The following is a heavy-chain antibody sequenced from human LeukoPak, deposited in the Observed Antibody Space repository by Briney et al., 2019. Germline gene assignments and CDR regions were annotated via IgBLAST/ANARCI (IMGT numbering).Heavy chain of an antibody. D-gene: IGHD3-9*01. V-gene: IGHV3-30-3*01. CDR1: GFTFSSYA. CDR2: ISYDGSNK. J-gene: IGHJ4*02. Sequence: SGGSLRLSCAASGFTFSSYAMHWVRQAPGKGLEWVAVISYDGSNKYYADSVKGRFTVSRDNSKNTLYLQMNSLRAEDTAVYYCARAPGAPLRYFDWLALDYWGQGTLVTVSS. CDR3: ARAPGAPLRYFDWLALDY.